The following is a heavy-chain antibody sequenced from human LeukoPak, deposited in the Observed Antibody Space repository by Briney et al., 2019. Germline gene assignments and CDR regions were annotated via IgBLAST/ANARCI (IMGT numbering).Heavy chain of an antibody. D-gene: IGHD2-21*02. CDR2: IRNKASTYAT. V-gene: IGHV3-73*01. CDR3: TANGDNSDF. J-gene: IGHJ4*02. Sequence: GGSLRLSCAASGFSLTDSSLHWVRQASGKGLEWLGRIRNKASTYATAYAASVRGRFTISRDDSKHTAYLQMNSLKIDDTAVYYCTANGDNSDFWGQGTLVTVSS. CDR1: GFSLTDSS.